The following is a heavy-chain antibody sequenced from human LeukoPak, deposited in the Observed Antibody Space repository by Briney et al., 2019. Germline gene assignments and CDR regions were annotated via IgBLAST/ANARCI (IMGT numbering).Heavy chain of an antibody. Sequence: GGSLRLSCAASGFTFDDYGMSWVRQAPGKGLEWVSGINWNGGGTVYADSVKGRFTISRDNAKNSLYLQMNSLRAEDTAVYYCARSYVDTGVDYWGQGTLVTVSS. J-gene: IGHJ4*02. CDR2: INWNGGGT. D-gene: IGHD5-18*01. V-gene: IGHV3-20*04. CDR3: ARSYVDTGVDY. CDR1: GFTFDDYG.